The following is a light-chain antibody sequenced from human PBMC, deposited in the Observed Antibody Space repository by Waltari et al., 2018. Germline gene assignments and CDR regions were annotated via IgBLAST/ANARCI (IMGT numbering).Light chain of an antibody. Sequence: DIVMTQTPLSLSVTPGQPASISCKSSQSLLHSDGETYLFWYLQKPGQPPQLLISKVSNRFSGVPDRFRGSGSGTDFALKISWMEPEDVGVYYCTQSVRLPYTFGQGTKLEIK. J-gene: IGKJ2*01. CDR3: TQSVRLPYT. CDR1: QSLLHSDGETY. V-gene: IGKV2D-29*01. CDR2: KVS.